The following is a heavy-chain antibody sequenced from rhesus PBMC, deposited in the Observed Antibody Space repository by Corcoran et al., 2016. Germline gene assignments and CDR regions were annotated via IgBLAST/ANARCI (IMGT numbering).Heavy chain of an antibody. CDR2: IDGNSAST. CDR1: GGSISGYY. CDR3: ARGLGNSRPNRFDV. V-gene: IGHV4-73*01. J-gene: IGHJ5-1*01. Sequence: QVKLQQWGEGLVTPSETLSLTCAVYGGSISGYYWSWIRQPPGKGLEWIGNIDGNSASTNYTASIKNRVTISKDTSKNQFSRKLSSVTAADTAVYYCARGLGNSRPNRFDVWGPGVLVTVSS. D-gene: IGHD1-44*01.